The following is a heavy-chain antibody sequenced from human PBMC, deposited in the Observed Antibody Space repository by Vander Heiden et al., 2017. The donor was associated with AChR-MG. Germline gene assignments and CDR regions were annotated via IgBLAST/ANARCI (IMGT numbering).Heavy chain of an antibody. J-gene: IGHJ4*02. D-gene: IGHD6-19*01. V-gene: IGHV4-39*01. CDR1: GGSISSSSYY. CDR2: IYYSGST. CDR3: ARQVKKQWLVRGGIYYFDY. Sequence: QLQLQESGPGLVKPSETLSLTCTVSGGSISSSSYYWGWIRQPPGKGLEWIGSIYYSGSTYYNPSLKSRVTISVDTSKNQFSLKLSSVTAADTAVYYCARQVKKQWLVRGGIYYFDYWGQGTLVTVSS.